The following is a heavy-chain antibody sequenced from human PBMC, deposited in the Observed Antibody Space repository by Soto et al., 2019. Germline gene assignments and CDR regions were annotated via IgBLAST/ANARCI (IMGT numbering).Heavy chain of an antibody. D-gene: IGHD5-18*01. CDR3: TRYSYGASEY. Sequence: EVQLVESGGGLVKPGGSLRLSCAASGFTVSNAWMSWVRQAPGKGLEWVGRIKSKTDGGTTEYDAPVKGRFTISRDDSKNTRYLQMNSLKTGDTAVYYCTRYSYGASEYWGQGTLVTVSS. CDR2: IKSKTDGGTT. V-gene: IGHV3-15*01. J-gene: IGHJ4*02. CDR1: GFTVSNAW.